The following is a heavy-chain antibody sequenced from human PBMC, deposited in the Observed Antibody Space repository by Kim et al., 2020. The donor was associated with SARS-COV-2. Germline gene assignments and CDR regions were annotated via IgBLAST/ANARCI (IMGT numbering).Heavy chain of an antibody. V-gene: IGHV3-9*01. J-gene: IGHJ4*02. CDR2: ISWNSGSI. Sequence: GGSLRLSCAASGFTFGDYAMHWVRQAPGKGLEWVSGISWNSGSIGYADSVKGRFTISRDNAKNSLYLQMNSLRAEDTALYYCAKDISGIAVAGTFDYWGQGTLVTVSS. D-gene: IGHD6-19*01. CDR3: AKDISGIAVAGTFDY. CDR1: GFTFGDYA.